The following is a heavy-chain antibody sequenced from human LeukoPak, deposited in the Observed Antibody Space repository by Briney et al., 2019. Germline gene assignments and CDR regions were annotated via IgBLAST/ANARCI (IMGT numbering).Heavy chain of an antibody. CDR2: IKSKTDGGTT. Sequence: GGSLRLSCAASGFTFSNAWLSWVRQAPGKGLEWVGRIKSKTDGGTTDYAAPGKGRFTISRDDSKNTLYLQMNSLKTEDTAVYYCTTDSHYCSSTSCYAGEDAFDIWGQGTMVTVSS. V-gene: IGHV3-15*01. CDR1: GFTFSNAW. D-gene: IGHD2-2*01. J-gene: IGHJ3*02. CDR3: TTDSHYCSSTSCYAGEDAFDI.